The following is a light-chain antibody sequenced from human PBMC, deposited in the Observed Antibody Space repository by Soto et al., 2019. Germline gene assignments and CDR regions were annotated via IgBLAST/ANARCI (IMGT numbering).Light chain of an antibody. CDR1: SSNIGSDT. V-gene: IGLV1-44*01. CDR3: ASWDDSLNGPV. CDR2: TND. J-gene: IGLJ2*01. Sequence: HSVLTQPPSASGTPGQRVTISCSGSSSNIGSDTVNWYQQFPGTAPKLLIYTNDQRPSGVPDRISGSKSGTSASLAISGLQSEDEADYYCASWDDSLNGPVFGGGTKVTVL.